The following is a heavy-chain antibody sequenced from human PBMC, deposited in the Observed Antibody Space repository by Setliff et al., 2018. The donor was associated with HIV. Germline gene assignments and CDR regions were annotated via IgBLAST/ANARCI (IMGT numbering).Heavy chain of an antibody. J-gene: IGHJ1*01. CDR3: ARGTGDTSGYYYYSEYFQN. CDR2: ISSSATM. CDR1: GFTFSSYE. Sequence: PGGSLRLSCAASGFTFSSYEMNWVRQAPGKGLEWVSYISSSATMYYADSVKGRFTISRDNAKNSLYLQMNSLRAEDTAVYYCARGTGDTSGYYYYSEYFQNWGQGTLVTVS. D-gene: IGHD3-22*01. V-gene: IGHV3-48*03.